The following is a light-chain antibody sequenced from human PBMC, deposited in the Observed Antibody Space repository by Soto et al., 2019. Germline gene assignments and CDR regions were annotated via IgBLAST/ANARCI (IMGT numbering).Light chain of an antibody. J-gene: IGLJ3*02. V-gene: IGLV1-44*01. CDR2: SNN. CDR3: AAWDDSLNGRV. CDR1: SSNIGSNT. Sequence: QSVLTQSPSASGTPGQRVTISCSGSSSNIGSNTVNWYQKLPGTAPKVLIYSNNQRPSGVPDRFSGSKSGTSASLAISGLQSEDEADYYCAAWDDSLNGRVFGGGTKVTVL.